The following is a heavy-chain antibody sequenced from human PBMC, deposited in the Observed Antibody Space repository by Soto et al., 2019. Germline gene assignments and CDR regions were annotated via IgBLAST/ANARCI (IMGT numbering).Heavy chain of an antibody. CDR1: GFTFSSYG. J-gene: IGHJ3*02. CDR2: ISYDGSNK. CDR3: EKAAVSDAFDI. Sequence: GGSLRLSCAASGFTFSSYGMHWVRQAPGKGLEWVAVISYDGSNKYYADSVKGRFTISRDNSKNTLYLQMNSLRAEDTAVYYCEKAAVSDAFDIWGQGTIVTV. V-gene: IGHV3-30*18. D-gene: IGHD6-19*01.